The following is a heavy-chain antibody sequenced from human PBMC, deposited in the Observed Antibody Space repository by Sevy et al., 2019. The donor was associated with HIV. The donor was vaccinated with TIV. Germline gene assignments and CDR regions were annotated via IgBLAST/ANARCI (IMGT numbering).Heavy chain of an antibody. CDR2: ISESDERI. Sequence: GGSLRLSCGASGFTFSSYGMSWVRQAPGKGLEWISTISESDERIKHADSVKGQFTISRDNSKKILYLQMRSLRAEDTAVYYCARNLGALPNYYYGVDVWGQGTTVTVSS. D-gene: IGHD6-6*01. CDR3: ARNLGALPNYYYGVDV. CDR1: GFTFSSYG. J-gene: IGHJ6*02. V-gene: IGHV3-23*01.